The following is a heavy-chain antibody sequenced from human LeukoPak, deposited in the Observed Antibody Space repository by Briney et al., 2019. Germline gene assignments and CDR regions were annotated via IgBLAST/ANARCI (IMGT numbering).Heavy chain of an antibody. V-gene: IGHV3-23*01. Sequence: GGSLRLSCAASGFTFSSYAISWVRQAPGKGLEWVSAISGSGCSTYYADSVKGRFTISRDNSKNTLYLQMNSLRAEDTAVYYCAKGPVGAAASHYYYYMDVWGKGTTVTVSS. J-gene: IGHJ6*03. CDR1: GFTFSSYA. CDR2: ISGSGCST. D-gene: IGHD6-13*01. CDR3: AKGPVGAAASHYYYYMDV.